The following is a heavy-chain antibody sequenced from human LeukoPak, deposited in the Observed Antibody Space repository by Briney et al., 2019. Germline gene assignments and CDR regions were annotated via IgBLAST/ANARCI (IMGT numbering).Heavy chain of an antibody. CDR1: GYAFASYD. CDR2: MNPNSGNT. CDR3: AKNAGRAVYHYYYYGMDV. Sequence: GASVKVSCKASGYAFASYDINWVRQATGQGLEWMGWMNPNSGNTGYAQKFQGRVTMTRNTSISTAYMELSSLRSEDTAVYYCAKNAGRAVYHYYYYGMDVWGQGTTVTVSS. J-gene: IGHJ6*02. D-gene: IGHD1-14*01. V-gene: IGHV1-8*01.